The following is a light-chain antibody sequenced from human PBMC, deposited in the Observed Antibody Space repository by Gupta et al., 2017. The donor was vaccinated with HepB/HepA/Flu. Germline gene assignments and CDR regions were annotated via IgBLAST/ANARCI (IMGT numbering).Light chain of an antibody. CDR2: DAS. CDR3: QQRSNWPPT. V-gene: IGKV3-11*01. CDR1: QSVRSY. Sequence: EIVLTQSPATLSLSPGERATLSCRASQSVRSYLAWYQQKPGQAPRLLIYDASNRATGIPARFSCSGSGTDFTLTISSLEPEDFAVYYCQQRSNWPPTFGGGTKVEIK. J-gene: IGKJ4*01.